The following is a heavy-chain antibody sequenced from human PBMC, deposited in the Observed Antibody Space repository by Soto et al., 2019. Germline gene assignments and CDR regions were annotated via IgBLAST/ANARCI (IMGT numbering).Heavy chain of an antibody. CDR2: VYNSGST. CDR1: GGSISSNY. V-gene: IGHV4-59*01. D-gene: IGHD6-13*01. Sequence: SETLSLTCAVSGGSISSNYWTWIRQPPGKGLEWIGYVYNSGSTNYNPSLKSRVTISEDTSKSQFSLKVNSMTAADTAVYYCARYRREAVAGYTLDNWGQGILVTVSS. J-gene: IGHJ4*02. CDR3: ARYRREAVAGYTLDN.